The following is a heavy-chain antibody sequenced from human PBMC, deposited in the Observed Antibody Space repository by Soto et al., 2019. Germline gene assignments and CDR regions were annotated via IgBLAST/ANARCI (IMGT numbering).Heavy chain of an antibody. Sequence: SETLSLTCTVSGGSISSGGYYWSWIRQHPGKGLEWIGYIYYSGSTYYNPSLKSRVTISVDTSKNQFSLKLSSVTAADTAVYYCARAPSYFHSGYLDNWFDPWGQGTLVTVSS. CDR2: IYYSGST. CDR3: ARAPSYFHSGYLDNWFDP. V-gene: IGHV4-31*03. D-gene: IGHD5-12*01. J-gene: IGHJ5*02. CDR1: GGSISSGGYY.